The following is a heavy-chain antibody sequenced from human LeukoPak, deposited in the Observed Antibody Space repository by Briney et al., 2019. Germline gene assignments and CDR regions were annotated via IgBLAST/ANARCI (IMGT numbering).Heavy chain of an antibody. CDR3: AKVRDEYYYGMDV. D-gene: IGHD2-21*02. J-gene: IGHJ6*02. V-gene: IGHV3-23*01. CDR2: VSRSGGT. Sequence: GGSLRLSCAASGFTFSSYAMYWVRQAPGKGLECVSAVSRSGGTYYADSVEGRFTISRDNSKNTLYLQMNSLRAEDTAVYYCAKVRDEYYYGMDVWGQGTTVTVSS. CDR1: GFTFSSYA.